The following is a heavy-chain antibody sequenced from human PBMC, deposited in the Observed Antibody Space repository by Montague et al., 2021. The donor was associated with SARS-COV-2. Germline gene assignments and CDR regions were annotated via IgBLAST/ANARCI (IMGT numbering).Heavy chain of an antibody. Sequence: SETLSLTCAVHGTSFSGYYWNWIRQHPGKGLEWIGEINHGGSTKYSPSLKSRLTISADTSKNQFSLKLTSVAAADTAVYYCARLRDGVVPSPILGVGPYHSYYYMDVWGRGTTVTVSS. CDR1: GTSFSGYY. V-gene: IGHV4-34*01. CDR3: ARLRDGVVPSPILGVGPYHSYYYMDV. CDR2: INHGGST. J-gene: IGHJ6*03. D-gene: IGHD3-10*01.